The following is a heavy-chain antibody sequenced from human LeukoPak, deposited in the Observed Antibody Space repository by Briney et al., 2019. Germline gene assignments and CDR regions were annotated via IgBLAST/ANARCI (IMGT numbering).Heavy chain of an antibody. V-gene: IGHV3-74*03. D-gene: IGHD3-16*01. J-gene: IGHJ3*02. CDR2: IITDGSRT. Sequence: PGGPLRLSCAASGFTFGEYWMHWVRQAPGKGLVWLSRIITDGSRTTYADSVKGRFTVSRDNAKNTQYLQMNSLRAEDTAVYYCARARGGAFDIWGQGTMVIVSS. CDR1: GFTFGEYW. CDR3: ARARGGAFDI.